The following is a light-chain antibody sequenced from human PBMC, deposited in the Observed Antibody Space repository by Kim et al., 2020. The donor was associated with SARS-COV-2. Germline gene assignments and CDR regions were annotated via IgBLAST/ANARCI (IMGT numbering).Light chain of an antibody. V-gene: IGKV3-15*01. Sequence: VSPRERVSLSCRASQSVGVNFAWYQQKPGQAPRLVIHGVSIRATNIPARFSGSGSGTEFTLTINTLQSEDFAVYYCQQYNVWPWTFGQGTKVDIK. CDR2: GVS. CDR3: QQYNVWPWT. CDR1: QSVGVN. J-gene: IGKJ1*01.